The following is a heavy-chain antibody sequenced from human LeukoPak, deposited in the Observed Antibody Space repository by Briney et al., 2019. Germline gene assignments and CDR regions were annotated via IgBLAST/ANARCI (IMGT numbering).Heavy chain of an antibody. V-gene: IGHV3-30*18. CDR3: AKDPPDEYCSDGSCYVGGDY. D-gene: IGHD2-15*01. CDR1: GFTFSSYG. Sequence: PGGSLRLSCAASGFTFSSYGMHWVRQAPGKGLEWVAVISYDGSNKYYADSVKGRFTISRDNSKNTLYLQMNSLRAEDTAVYYCAKDPPDEYCSDGSCYVGGDYWGQGTQVTVSS. J-gene: IGHJ4*02. CDR2: ISYDGSNK.